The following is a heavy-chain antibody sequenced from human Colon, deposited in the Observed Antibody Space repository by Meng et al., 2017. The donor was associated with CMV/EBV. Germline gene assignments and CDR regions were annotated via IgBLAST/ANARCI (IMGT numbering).Heavy chain of an antibody. D-gene: IGHD2-8*01. J-gene: IGHJ4*02. CDR2: ISSSGSTI. V-gene: IGHV3-11*01. Sequence: GESLKISCAASGFTFSDYYMSWIRQAPGKGLEWVSYISSSGSTIYYADSVKGRFTISRDHAKNSLYLQMNSLRAEDTAVYYCARVEGDIVLMVYAIGGGYFDYWGQGTLVTVSS. CDR3: ARVEGDIVLMVYAIGGGYFDY. CDR1: GFTFSDYY.